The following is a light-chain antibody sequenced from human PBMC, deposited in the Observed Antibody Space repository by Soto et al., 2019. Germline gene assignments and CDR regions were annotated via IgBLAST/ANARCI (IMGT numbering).Light chain of an antibody. V-gene: IGKV3D-11*02. CDR1: QSINTY. J-gene: IGKJ5*01. CDR2: DAS. CDR3: QQRRSWQVT. Sequence: ETVLTQSPATLSLSPGEGATLSCRASQSINTYLAWYQQKPGQAPRLLIYDASKRATGIPARFSGSGSGTNFTLTISSLEPEDFAVYYCQQRRSWQVTFGQGTRLENK.